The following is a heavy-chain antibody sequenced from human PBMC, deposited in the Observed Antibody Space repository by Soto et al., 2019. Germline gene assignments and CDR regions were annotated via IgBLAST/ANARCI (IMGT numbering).Heavy chain of an antibody. CDR3: ARLGEQWLVPGFDP. CDR1: GFTVSSNY. Sequence: EVQLVESGGGLIQPGGSLRLSCAASGFTVSSNYMSWVRQAPGKGLEWVSVIYSGGSTYYADSVKGRFTISRDNSKNTLYLQMNSLRAEDTAVYYCARLGEQWLVPGFDPWGQGTLVTVSS. D-gene: IGHD6-19*01. J-gene: IGHJ5*02. CDR2: IYSGGST. V-gene: IGHV3-53*01.